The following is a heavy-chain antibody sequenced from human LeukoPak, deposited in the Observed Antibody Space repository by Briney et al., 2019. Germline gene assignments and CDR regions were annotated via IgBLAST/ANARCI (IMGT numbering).Heavy chain of an antibody. CDR3: ERGQYCTSASCYLDY. V-gene: IGHV3-74*01. J-gene: IGHJ4*02. D-gene: IGHD2-2*01. CDR1: GFTFSTYW. CDR2: INPDGSST. Sequence: GGSLRLSCAASGFTFSTYWTHWVRQAPGKGLVWVSRINPDGSSTSYADSVKGRFTISRDNAKNTLYLQMNSLRAEDTGVFYCERGQYCTSASCYLDYWGQGTLVTVPS.